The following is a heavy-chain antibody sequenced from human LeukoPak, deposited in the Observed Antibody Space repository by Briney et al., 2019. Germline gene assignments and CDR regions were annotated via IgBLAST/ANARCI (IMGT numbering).Heavy chain of an antibody. CDR3: ARGGHSSGYYLRGGGDY. CDR2: ISSSGSTI. CDR1: GFTFSSYE. Sequence: GGSLRLSCAASGFTFSSYEMNWVRQAPGKGLEWVSYISSSGSTIYYADSVKGRFTISRDNSKNTLYLQMNSLRAEDTAVYYCARGGHSSGYYLRGGGDYWGQGTLVTVSS. J-gene: IGHJ4*02. D-gene: IGHD3-22*01. V-gene: IGHV3-48*03.